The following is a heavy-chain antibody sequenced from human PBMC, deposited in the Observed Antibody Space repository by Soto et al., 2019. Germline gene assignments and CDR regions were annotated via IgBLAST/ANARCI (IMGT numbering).Heavy chain of an antibody. CDR2: ISYDGSNK. Sequence: GGSLRLSCAASGFTFSSYGMHWVRQAPGKGLEWVAVISYDGSNKYYADSVKGRFTISRDNSKNTLYLQMNSLRAEDTAVYYCAKDNVEMATYYFDYWGQGTLVTVSS. V-gene: IGHV3-30*18. CDR3: AKDNVEMATYYFDY. J-gene: IGHJ4*02. D-gene: IGHD5-12*01. CDR1: GFTFSSYG.